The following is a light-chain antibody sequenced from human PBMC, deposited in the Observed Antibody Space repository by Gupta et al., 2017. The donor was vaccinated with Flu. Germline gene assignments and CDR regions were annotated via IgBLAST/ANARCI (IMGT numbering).Light chain of an antibody. J-gene: IGLJ3*02. CDR1: SSDVGGYNF. Sequence: SALTQTASVTGPTTQSLTITCTGTSSDVGGYNFVSWYQQHPGKAPKLMIYEGSKRPSGVSSRFSGSKSGNTASLTIAAHVEEDEADYYCSTDTSSSNMVFGGGTKLTVL. CDR2: EGS. CDR3: STDTSSSNMV. V-gene: IGLV2-14*01.